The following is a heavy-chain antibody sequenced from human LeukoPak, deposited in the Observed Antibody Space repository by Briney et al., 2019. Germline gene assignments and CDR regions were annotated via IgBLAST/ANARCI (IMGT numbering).Heavy chain of an antibody. V-gene: IGHV4-34*01. J-gene: IGHJ5*02. D-gene: IGHD6-13*01. CDR3: ARNEGQQLSRSWFDP. CDR2: INHREST. CDR1: GGSFSVYY. Sequence: SETLSLTRAFYGGSFSVYYWSWIRQPPRKGLEWIGEINHRESTNYNPSLKNRVTISVDTSKNHLSLNLSSVTAADTAVYYCARNEGQQLSRSWFDPWGQGTLVTVSS.